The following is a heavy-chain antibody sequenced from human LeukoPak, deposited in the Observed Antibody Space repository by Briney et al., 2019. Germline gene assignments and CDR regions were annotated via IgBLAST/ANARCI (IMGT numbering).Heavy chain of an antibody. CDR2: IHYSGSS. J-gene: IGHJ5*02. Sequence: SETLSLTCTVSGDSISSNYYWGWIRPPPGKGLEWIGSIHYSGSSQYNPSLKSRVTISVDTSKNQFSLKLRSVTAADTAVYYCARSKPYSTVGPFDPWGQGTLVTVSS. CDR1: GDSISSNYY. V-gene: IGHV4-39*07. D-gene: IGHD4-11*01. CDR3: ARSKPYSTVGPFDP.